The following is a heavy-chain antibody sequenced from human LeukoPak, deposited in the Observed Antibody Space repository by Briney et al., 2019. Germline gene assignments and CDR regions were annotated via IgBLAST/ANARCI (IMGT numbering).Heavy chain of an antibody. CDR2: ISGSGGST. CDR3: ARDGYTGSYPFDY. D-gene: IGHD1-26*01. V-gene: IGHV3-23*01. Sequence: GGSLRFSCAASGFTFSSYAMSWVRQAPGKGLEWVSAISGSGGSTYYADSVKGRFTISRDNAKDSLYLQMNSLRAEDTAVYYCARDGYTGSYPFDYWGQGTLVTVSS. J-gene: IGHJ4*02. CDR1: GFTFSSYA.